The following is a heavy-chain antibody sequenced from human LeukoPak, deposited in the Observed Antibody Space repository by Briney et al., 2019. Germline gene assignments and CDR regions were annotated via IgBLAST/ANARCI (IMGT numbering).Heavy chain of an antibody. CDR3: ARARYDGFDY. D-gene: IGHD5-12*01. V-gene: IGHV4-59*01. J-gene: IGHJ4*02. CDR2: IYYSGST. CDR1: GVYIRSYY. Sequence: SETLSLTCSVSGVYIRSYYWSWIRQPPGKGLEWIGYIYYSGSTNYNPSLKSRVTISVDTSKNQFSLKLSSVTAADTAVYYCARARYDGFDYWGQGTLVTVSS.